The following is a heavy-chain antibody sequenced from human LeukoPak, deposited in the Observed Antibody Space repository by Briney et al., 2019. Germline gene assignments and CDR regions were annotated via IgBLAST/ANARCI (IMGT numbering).Heavy chain of an antibody. Sequence: GRSLRLSCAASGFTFSSYAMHWVRQAPGKGLEWVAVISYDGSNKYYADSVKGRFTISRDNSKNTLYLQMNSLRAEDTAVYYCARPVQGYYYYGMDVWGQGTTVTVSS. V-gene: IGHV3-30*04. J-gene: IGHJ6*02. CDR3: ARPVQGYYYYGMDV. CDR1: GFTFSSYA. CDR2: ISYDGSNK.